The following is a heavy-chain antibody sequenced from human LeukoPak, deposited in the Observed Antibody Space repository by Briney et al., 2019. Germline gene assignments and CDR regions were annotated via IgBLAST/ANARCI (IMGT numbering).Heavy chain of an antibody. CDR1: GFTLSRHS. CDR3: VRGAHDYGYNFDY. D-gene: IGHD5-24*01. CDR2: ISSSSSYI. Sequence: GGPLRLSCVTSGFTLSRHSMNWVRQAPGKGLEWVSSISSSSSYIYYGDSVKGRFTISRDNAKNSLDLQMNSLRVEDTAVYYCVRGAHDYGYNFDYWGQGTLVTV. V-gene: IGHV3-21*01. J-gene: IGHJ4*02.